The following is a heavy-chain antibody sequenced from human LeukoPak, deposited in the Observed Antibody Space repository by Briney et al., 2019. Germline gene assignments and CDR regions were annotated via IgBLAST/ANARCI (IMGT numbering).Heavy chain of an antibody. CDR1: GGSISSYY. Sequence: PETLSLTCTVSGGSISSYYWSWIRQPPGKGLEWIGYIYYSGSTNYNPSLKSRVTISVDTSKNQFSLKLSSVTAADTAVYYCARGIRIAARPVAFDIWGQGTMVTVSS. CDR2: IYYSGST. D-gene: IGHD6-6*01. CDR3: ARGIRIAARPVAFDI. J-gene: IGHJ3*02. V-gene: IGHV4-59*01.